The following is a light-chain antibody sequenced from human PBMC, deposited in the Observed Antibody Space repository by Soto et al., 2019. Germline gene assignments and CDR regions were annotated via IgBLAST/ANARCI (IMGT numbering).Light chain of an antibody. CDR1: QSISTS. J-gene: IGKJ1*01. V-gene: IGKV1-5*03. Sequence: DIQMTQSPSTLSAIVGDRVTITCRASQSISTSLAWYQQKPRKAPKLLIYLASTLESGVPARFSGSGSATKFTLSISSLQPDDFATYYCQQYGSSSRTFGQGTKVDI. CDR3: QQYGSSSRT. CDR2: LAS.